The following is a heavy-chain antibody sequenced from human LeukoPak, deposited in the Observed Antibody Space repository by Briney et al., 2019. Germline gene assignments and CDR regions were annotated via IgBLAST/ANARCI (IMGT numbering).Heavy chain of an antibody. CDR3: ARGPLPHYFDY. Sequence: GGSLRLSCAASGFSFGSSVMSWVRQAPGKGLEWVSAITADGGGTNHADPVKGRFTISRDNSKNTLYLQMNSLRAEDTAVYYCARGPLPHYFDYWGQGTLVTVSS. J-gene: IGHJ4*02. CDR2: ITADGGGT. V-gene: IGHV3-23*01. CDR1: GFSFGSSV.